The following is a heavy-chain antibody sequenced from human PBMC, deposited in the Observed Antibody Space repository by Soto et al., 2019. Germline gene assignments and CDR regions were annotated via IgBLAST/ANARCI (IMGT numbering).Heavy chain of an antibody. CDR1: GGSISKFY. CDR3: VRDGSRTLRVWFDP. CDR2: VSATVTT. V-gene: IGHV4-4*07. D-gene: IGHD2-2*03. J-gene: IGHJ5*02. Sequence: QVQLQESGPGVVKPSETLSLSCTVSGGSISKFYWSWIRKTAGKGLEWMGRVSATVTTDYNPSLRGRVSMWVDISKKALSLRLTSVTAADTGVYYCVRDGSRTLRVWFDPWGKGRSVTVSS.